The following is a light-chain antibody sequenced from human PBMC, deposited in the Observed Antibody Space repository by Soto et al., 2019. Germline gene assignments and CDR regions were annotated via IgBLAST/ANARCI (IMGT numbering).Light chain of an antibody. CDR2: EVS. V-gene: IGLV2-18*01. J-gene: IGLJ2*01. CDR1: SSDVGSYNR. CDR3: SLYTSSSTLV. Sequence: QSALTQPPSVSGSPGQSVTISCTGTSSDVGSYNRVSWYQQPPGTAPKLMIHEVSNRPSGVPDRFSGSKSGNTASLTISGLQAEDEADYYCSLYTSSSTLVFGGGTKLTVL.